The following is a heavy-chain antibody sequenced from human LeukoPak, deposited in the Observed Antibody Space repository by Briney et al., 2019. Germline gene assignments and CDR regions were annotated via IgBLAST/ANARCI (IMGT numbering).Heavy chain of an antibody. D-gene: IGHD5-12*01. Sequence: SETLSLTCTVSGGSIISSSYYWGWIRQPPGKGLEWIGSIYYSGSTYYNPSLKSRVTISVDTSKNQFSLKLSSVTAADTAVYYCARLRATAPAFDIWGQGAMVTVSS. CDR1: GGSIISSSYY. J-gene: IGHJ3*02. V-gene: IGHV4-39*01. CDR3: ARLRATAPAFDI. CDR2: IYYSGST.